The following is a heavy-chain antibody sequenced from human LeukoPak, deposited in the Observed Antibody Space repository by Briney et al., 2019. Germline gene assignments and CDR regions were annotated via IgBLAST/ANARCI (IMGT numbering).Heavy chain of an antibody. D-gene: IGHD6-19*01. CDR1: GYTFTSYG. J-gene: IGHJ6*02. CDR3: AREPFRTGWYVTHYYYGMDV. V-gene: IGHV1-18*01. CDR2: ISAYNGNT. Sequence: ASVKVSCKASGYTFTSYGISWVRQAPGQGLEWMGWISAYNGNTNYAQKLQDRVTMTTDTSTSTAYMELRSLRSDDTAVYYCAREPFRTGWYVTHYYYGMDVWGQGTTVTVSS.